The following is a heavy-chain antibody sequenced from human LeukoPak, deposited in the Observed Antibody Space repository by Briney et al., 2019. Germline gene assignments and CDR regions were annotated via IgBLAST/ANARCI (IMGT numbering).Heavy chain of an antibody. CDR3: ARGTTGDPDFDY. V-gene: IGHV3-48*04. Sequence: GGSLRLSCAASGFTFSSYAMSWVRQAPGKGLEWVSYISSSGSTIYYADSVKGRFTISRDNAKNSLYLQMNSLRAEDTAVYYCARGTTGDPDFDYWGQGTLVTVSS. D-gene: IGHD1-1*01. J-gene: IGHJ4*02. CDR1: GFTFSSYA. CDR2: ISSSGSTI.